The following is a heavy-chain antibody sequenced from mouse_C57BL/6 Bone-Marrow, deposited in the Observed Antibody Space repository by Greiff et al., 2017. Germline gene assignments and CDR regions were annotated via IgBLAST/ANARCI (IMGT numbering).Heavy chain of an antibody. Sequence: VQLQQSGAELARPGASVKLSCKASGYTFTSYGISWVKQRTGQGLEWIGELYPRSGNTYYNEKFKGKATLTADKSSRTSYMELRSLTSEDSSVYFCSRKGYYGSSFDYGGQGTTLTVSS. D-gene: IGHD1-1*01. CDR3: SRKGYYGSSFDY. J-gene: IGHJ2*01. CDR1: GYTFTSYG. V-gene: IGHV1-81*01. CDR2: LYPRSGNT.